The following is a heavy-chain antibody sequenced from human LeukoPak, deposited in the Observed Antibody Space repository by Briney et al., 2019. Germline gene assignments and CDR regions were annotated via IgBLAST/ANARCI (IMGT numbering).Heavy chain of an antibody. CDR2: IYYSGST. Sequence: SETLSLTCTVSDGSISSYYWSRIRQPPGKGLEWIGYIYYSGSTNYNPSLKSRVTISVDTSKNQFSLKLSSVTAADTAVYYCARSRRGSIHNWFDPWGQGTLVTVSS. CDR1: DGSISSYY. D-gene: IGHD2-2*01. CDR3: ARSRRGSIHNWFDP. V-gene: IGHV4-59*01. J-gene: IGHJ5*02.